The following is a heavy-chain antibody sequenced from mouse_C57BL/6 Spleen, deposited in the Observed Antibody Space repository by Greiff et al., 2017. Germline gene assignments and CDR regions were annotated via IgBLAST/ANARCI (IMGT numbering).Heavy chain of an antibody. CDR1: GYTFTSYW. J-gene: IGHJ2*01. V-gene: IGHV1-69*01. Sequence: VQLQQPGAELVMPGASVKLSCKASGYTFTSYWMHWVKQRPGQGLEWIGEIDPSDSYTNYNQKFKGKSTLTVDKSSSTAYMQLSSLTSEDSAVYYCARDGRRHLDYWGQGTTLTVSS. CDR3: ARDGRRHLDY. CDR2: IDPSDSYT.